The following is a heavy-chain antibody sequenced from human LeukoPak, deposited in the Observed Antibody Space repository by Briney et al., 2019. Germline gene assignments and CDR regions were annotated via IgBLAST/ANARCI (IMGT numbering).Heavy chain of an antibody. D-gene: IGHD5-18*01. Sequence: GGSLRLSCAASGFTFSNYAMSWARQAPGKGLGWVSAISGSGGSTYYADSVKGRVTISRDNSKNTLYLQMNSLRAEDTAVYYCTKGTIWLPFDYWGQGTLVTVSS. CDR3: TKGTIWLPFDY. CDR1: GFTFSNYA. CDR2: ISGSGGST. V-gene: IGHV3-23*01. J-gene: IGHJ4*02.